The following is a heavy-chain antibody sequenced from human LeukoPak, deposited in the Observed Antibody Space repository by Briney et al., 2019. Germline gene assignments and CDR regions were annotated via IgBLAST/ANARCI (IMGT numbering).Heavy chain of an antibody. Sequence: GASVKVSCKASGYTFTSYDINWVRQATGQGLEWMGWMNPNSGNTGYAQKFQGRVTITRNTSISTAYMELSSLRSEDTAVYYCARAKTYSSSWYGGYFDYWGQGTLVTVSS. D-gene: IGHD6-13*01. V-gene: IGHV1-8*03. CDR1: GYTFTSYD. CDR3: ARAKTYSSSWYGGYFDY. J-gene: IGHJ4*02. CDR2: MNPNSGNT.